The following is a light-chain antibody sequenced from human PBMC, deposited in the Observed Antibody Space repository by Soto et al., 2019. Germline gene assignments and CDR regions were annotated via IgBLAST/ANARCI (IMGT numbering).Light chain of an antibody. CDR2: LNSDGSH. V-gene: IGLV4-69*01. CDR3: QTWGTGIQV. J-gene: IGLJ2*01. CDR1: SGHSSYA. Sequence: QSVLTQSPSASASLGASVKLTCTLSSGHSSYAIAWHQQQPEKGPRYLMKLNSDGSHSTGDGIPDRFSGSSSGAERYLTISCLQSEDEADYYCQTWGTGIQVFGGGTKLTVL.